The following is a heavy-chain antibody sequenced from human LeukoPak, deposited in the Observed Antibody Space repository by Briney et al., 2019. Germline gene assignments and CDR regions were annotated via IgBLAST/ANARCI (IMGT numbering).Heavy chain of an antibody. Sequence: GESLKISCKGSGYSFTSYWIGWVRQMPGKGLEWMGIIYPGDSDTRYSPSFQGQVTISADKSISTAYLQWSSLKASDTAMYYCASHKRRPGPLVLENDAFDIWGQGTMVTVSS. CDR1: GYSFTSYW. CDR3: ASHKRRPGPLVLENDAFDI. J-gene: IGHJ3*02. D-gene: IGHD3-3*02. V-gene: IGHV5-51*01. CDR2: IYPGDSDT.